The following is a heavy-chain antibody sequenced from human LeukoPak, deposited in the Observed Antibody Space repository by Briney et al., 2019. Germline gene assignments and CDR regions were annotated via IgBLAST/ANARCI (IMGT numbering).Heavy chain of an antibody. CDR2: ISPSSSSI. CDR1: EFTFSVYT. J-gene: IGHJ4*02. D-gene: IGHD2-2*02. CDR3: ARAGAIRTIDY. V-gene: IGHV3-21*01. Sequence: GGSLRLSCTASEFTFSVYTMNWVRQAPGKGLEWVSSISPSSSSIYYADSVRGRFTVSRDNAKKSLYLQMNSLRAEDTAVYYCARAGAIRTIDYWGQGTLVTVSS.